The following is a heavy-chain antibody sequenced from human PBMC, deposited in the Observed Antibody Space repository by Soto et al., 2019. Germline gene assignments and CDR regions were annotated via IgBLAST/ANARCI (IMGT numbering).Heavy chain of an antibody. CDR2: ISSGGTTM. CDR1: GFTFNSYE. V-gene: IGHV3-48*03. CDR3: ARDDGDYGYAFDI. Sequence: EVQLVESGGGLVQPGGSLRLSCAASGFTFNSYELNWVRQAPGRGLEWVSYISSGGTTMFYADSVKGRFTISRDNAKNSVYLQMNSLRAEDTAVYYCARDDGDYGYAFDIWGQGTMVTV. J-gene: IGHJ3*02. D-gene: IGHD4-17*01.